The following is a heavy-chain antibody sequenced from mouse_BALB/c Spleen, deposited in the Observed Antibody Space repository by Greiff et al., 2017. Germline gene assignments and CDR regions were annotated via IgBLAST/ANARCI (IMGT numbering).Heavy chain of an antibody. CDR2: IDPANGNT. Sequence: EVQLQQSGAELVKPGASVKLSCTASGFNIKDTYMHWVKQRPEQGLEWIGRIDPANGNTKYDPKFQGKATITADTSSNTAYLQLSSLTSEDTAVYYCASTMISYYAMDYWGQGTSVTVSS. V-gene: IGHV14-3*02. D-gene: IGHD2-4*01. CDR3: ASTMISYYAMDY. CDR1: GFNIKDTY. J-gene: IGHJ4*01.